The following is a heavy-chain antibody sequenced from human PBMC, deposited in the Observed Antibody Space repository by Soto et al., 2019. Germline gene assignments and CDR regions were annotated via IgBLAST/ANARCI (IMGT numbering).Heavy chain of an antibody. Sequence: SGPTLVNPTQTLTLTCTFSGFSLSTSEVGVGWIRQPPGKALEWLALIFWNDIKRYSPSLKSRLTITKDTSKNQVVLTMTNLEPVDTPTYFCGNNRFYFPYWGKGTLVTVSS. CDR3: GNNRFYFPY. CDR2: IFWNDIK. J-gene: IGHJ4*02. V-gene: IGHV2-5*01. D-gene: IGHD1-1*01. CDR1: GFSLSTSEVG.